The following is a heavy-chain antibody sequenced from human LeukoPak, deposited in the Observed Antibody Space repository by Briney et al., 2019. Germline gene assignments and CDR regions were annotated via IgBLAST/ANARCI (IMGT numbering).Heavy chain of an antibody. CDR1: GFTFSSYW. V-gene: IGHV3-7*01. D-gene: IGHD5-24*01. J-gene: IGHJ4*02. Sequence: GGSLRLSCAASGFTFSSYWMSWVRQVPGKGLEWVANIKQDGSEKYYVDSVKGRFTISRDNAKNTLYLQMNSLRAEDTAVYYCARDRGYNQYDYWGQGALVTVSS. CDR3: ARDRGYNQYDY. CDR2: IKQDGSEK.